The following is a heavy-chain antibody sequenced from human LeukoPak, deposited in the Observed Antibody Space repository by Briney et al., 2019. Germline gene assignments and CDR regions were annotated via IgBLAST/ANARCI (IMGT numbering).Heavy chain of an antibody. D-gene: IGHD2-2*01. CDR3: ARLYCGTASCHLGDY. CDR2: IYYSGST. Sequence: SETLSLTCTVSGGSISSSSYYWGWLRQPPGKGLEWIGSIYYSGSTYCNPSLKSRVTISVDTSKNQFSLKLSSVTATDTAVYYCARLYCGTASCHLGDYWGQGTLVTVSS. V-gene: IGHV4-39*07. CDR1: GGSISSSSYY. J-gene: IGHJ4*02.